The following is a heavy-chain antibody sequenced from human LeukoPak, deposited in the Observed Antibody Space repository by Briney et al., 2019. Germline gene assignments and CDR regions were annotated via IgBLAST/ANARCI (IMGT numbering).Heavy chain of an antibody. V-gene: IGHV1-2*02. CDR3: ARELNYDSSGYYFDY. J-gene: IGHJ4*02. Sequence: ASVKVSCKASGYTFTVYFMHWARQAPGQGLEWMGWINPNSGGTNYAQKFQGRVTITRDTSISTAYMELSRLRSDDTAVYYCARELNYDSSGYYFDYWGQGTLVTVSS. CDR2: INPNSGGT. CDR1: GYTFTVYF. D-gene: IGHD3-22*01.